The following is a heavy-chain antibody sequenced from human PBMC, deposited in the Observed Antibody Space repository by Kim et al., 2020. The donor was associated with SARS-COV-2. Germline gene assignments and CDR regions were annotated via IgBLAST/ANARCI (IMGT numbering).Heavy chain of an antibody. J-gene: IGHJ6*02. D-gene: IGHD2-2*02. Sequence: KGRFPISRDNAKNTLYLQRNSLRAEDTAVYYCAKTHCSSTSCYIYYAVDVWGQGTTVTVSS. V-gene: IGHV3-74*01. CDR3: AKTHCSSTSCYIYYAVDV.